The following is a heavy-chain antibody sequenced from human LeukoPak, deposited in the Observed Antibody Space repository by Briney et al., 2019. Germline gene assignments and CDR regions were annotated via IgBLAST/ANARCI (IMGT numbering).Heavy chain of an antibody. V-gene: IGHV3-49*03. Sequence: GGPLRLSCTASGFTFSDFSMSWFRQAPGKGLEWIGFIRKKADGATGDYAASVKGRFTISRDDSKNIAFLQMNSLKTEDTALYYCTRDHGWLSYYWGQGTLVTVSS. CDR3: TRDHGWLSYY. CDR1: GFTFSDFS. D-gene: IGHD3-10*01. CDR2: IRKKADGATG. J-gene: IGHJ4*02.